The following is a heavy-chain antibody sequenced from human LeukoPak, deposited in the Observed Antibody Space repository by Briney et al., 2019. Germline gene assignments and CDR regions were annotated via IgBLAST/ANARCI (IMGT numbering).Heavy chain of an antibody. V-gene: IGHV1-18*01. CDR2: ISDYNGNT. Sequence: ASVKVSCKASGYTFTSYGISCLRQAPGQGLEWMGWISDYNGNTNYAQKLQGRVTMTTDTSTSTAYMELRSLRSDDTAVYYCAKDLYRDSMPVSWFDPWGQGTLVTVSS. D-gene: IGHD4-11*01. J-gene: IGHJ5*02. CDR1: GYTFTSYG. CDR3: AKDLYRDSMPVSWFDP.